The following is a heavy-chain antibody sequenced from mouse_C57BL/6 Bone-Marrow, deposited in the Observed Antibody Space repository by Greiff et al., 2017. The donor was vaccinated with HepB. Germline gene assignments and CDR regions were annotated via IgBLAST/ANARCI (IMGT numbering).Heavy chain of an antibody. J-gene: IGHJ3*01. CDR3: AIGLAVVPFAY. CDR1: GYTFTSYW. CDR2: IHPSDSDT. Sequence: QVQLQQPGAELVKPGASVKVSCKASGYTFTSYWMHWVKQRPGQGLEWIGRIHPSDSDTNYNQKFKGKATLTVDKSSGTAYMQLSSLTSEDSAVYYCAIGLAVVPFAYWGQGTLVTVSA. D-gene: IGHD1-1*01. V-gene: IGHV1-74*01.